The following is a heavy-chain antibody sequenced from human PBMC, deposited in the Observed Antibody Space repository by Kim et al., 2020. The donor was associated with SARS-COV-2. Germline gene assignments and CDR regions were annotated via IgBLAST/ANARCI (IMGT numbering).Heavy chain of an antibody. CDR2: IFHDGNTK. J-gene: IGHJ4*02. CDR3: ARDRQSFSGYNHVPDS. Sequence: GGSLRLSCTASGFSFSSYAMHWVRQAPGKGPEWLAVIFHDGNTKFYTNSVRGRFTISRDNFQSTVFLEMNSLRHDDTAIYFCARDRQSFSGYNHVPDSWGQGTLVTVSS. CDR1: GFSFSSYA. V-gene: IGHV3-30*04. D-gene: IGHD5-12*01.